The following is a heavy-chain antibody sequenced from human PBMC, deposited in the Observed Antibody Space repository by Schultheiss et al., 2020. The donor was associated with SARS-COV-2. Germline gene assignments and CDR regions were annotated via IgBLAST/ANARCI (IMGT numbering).Heavy chain of an antibody. Sequence: SETLSLTCTVSGGSISSYYWSWIRQPPGMGLEWIGSISYSESSDYNPSLKSRVTMSVDTSSNQFSLKLSSVTAADTAVFYCARQGGGGRAFDIWGHGTMVTVSS. J-gene: IGHJ3*02. CDR3: ARQGGGGRAFDI. CDR1: GGSISSYY. CDR2: ISYSESS. D-gene: IGHD3-16*01. V-gene: IGHV4-59*04.